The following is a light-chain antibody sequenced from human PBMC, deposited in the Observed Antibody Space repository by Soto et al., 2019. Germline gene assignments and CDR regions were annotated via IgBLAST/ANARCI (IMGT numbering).Light chain of an antibody. CDR1: SSDVGGYNF. V-gene: IGLV2-14*01. CDR3: SSYTSISTYV. Sequence: QSALTQPASVSGSPGQSITISCTGTSSDVGGYNFVSWYQQHPDKAPKLMIYDVTNRPSGVSNRFSGSKSGNTASLTISGLEAEDEADYSCSSYTSISTYVFGTGTKLTVL. CDR2: DVT. J-gene: IGLJ1*01.